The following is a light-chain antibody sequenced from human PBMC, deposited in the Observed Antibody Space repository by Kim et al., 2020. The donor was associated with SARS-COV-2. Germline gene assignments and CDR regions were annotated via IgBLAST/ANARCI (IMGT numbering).Light chain of an antibody. CDR3: HTCGTIWV. Sequence: QLVLTQSPSASASLAASVKLTCTLSSGHSSYAIAWHQQQPEKDPRYLMKLNSDGSHSKGDGIPDRFSGSSSGAARSLTITSLPSADEADYYCHTCGTIWVFGGGTQLSVL. J-gene: IGLJ3*02. CDR2: LNSDGSH. V-gene: IGLV4-69*01. CDR1: SGHSSYA.